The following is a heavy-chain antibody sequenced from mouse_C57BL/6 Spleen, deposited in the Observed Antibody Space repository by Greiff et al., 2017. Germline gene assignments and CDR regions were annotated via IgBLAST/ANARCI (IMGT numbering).Heavy chain of an antibody. J-gene: IGHJ2*01. V-gene: IGHV5-17*01. CDR3: ALHHVEFDY. Sequence: EVQGVESGGGLVKPGGSLKLSCAASGFTFSDYGMHWVRQAPEKGLEWVAYISSGSSTIYYADTVKGRFTISRDNAKNTLFLHMTSLRSEDTAMYYCALHHVEFDYWGQGTTLTVSS. CDR2: ISSGSSTI. CDR1: GFTFSDYG.